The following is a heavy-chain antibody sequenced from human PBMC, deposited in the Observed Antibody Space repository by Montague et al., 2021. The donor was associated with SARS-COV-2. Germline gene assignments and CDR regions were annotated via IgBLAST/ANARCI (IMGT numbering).Heavy chain of an antibody. J-gene: IGHJ5*02. Sequence: SETLSLTCTVSNGSINSYYWSWVRQPPGKRLEWIGYIYYGGSTNYNPSLESRVTMSIDTSKNQFSLTLRSVTAADTAVYFCAGEGLHNWFDPWGQGTLVIVSS. CDR1: NGSINSYY. V-gene: IGHV4-59*01. CDR3: AGEGLHNWFDP. CDR2: IYYGGST.